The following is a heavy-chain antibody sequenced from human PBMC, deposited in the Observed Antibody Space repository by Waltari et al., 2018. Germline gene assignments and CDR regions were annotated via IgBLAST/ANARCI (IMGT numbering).Heavy chain of an antibody. V-gene: IGHV3-74*01. D-gene: IGHD3-10*01. J-gene: IGHJ4*02. Sequence: EVQLVESGGGLVQPGGSLRLSCVASGFTLRVYWIHWVRQVPGKGLEWVSRIKFDGSNINYADSVKGRFTISRDKAKKTLYLKMNNVRAEDTAVYYCERAGSYRFDYWGQGTLVTVSS. CDR1: GFTLRVYW. CDR2: IKFDGSNI. CDR3: ERAGSYRFDY.